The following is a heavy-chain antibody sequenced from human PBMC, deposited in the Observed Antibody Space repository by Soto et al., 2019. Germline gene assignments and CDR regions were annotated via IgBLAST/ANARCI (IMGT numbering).Heavy chain of an antibody. D-gene: IGHD2-21*02. CDR3: ARSLVVVTALDY. J-gene: IGHJ4*02. Sequence: QVQLVQSGAEEKKPGASVKVSCKASGYTFTSYAMHWVRQAPGQRLEWMGWINAGNGNTKYSQKFQGRVTITRDTSASTLYMELRSLRSEDTAVYYCARSLVVVTALDYWGQGTLVTVAS. CDR2: INAGNGNT. CDR1: GYTFTSYA. V-gene: IGHV1-3*05.